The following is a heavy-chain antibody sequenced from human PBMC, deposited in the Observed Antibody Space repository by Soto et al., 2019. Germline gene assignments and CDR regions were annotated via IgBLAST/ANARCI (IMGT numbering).Heavy chain of an antibody. V-gene: IGHV4-59*01. CDR3: ARNFVDIVVANYYMDV. J-gene: IGHJ6*03. CDR2: IYYSGST. Sequence: SETLSLTCTVSGGSISSYYWSWIRQPPGKGLEWIGYIYYSGSTNYNPSLKSRVTISVDTSKNQFSLKLSSVTAADTAVYYCARNFVDIVVANYYMDVWGKGTTVTSP. CDR1: GGSISSYY. D-gene: IGHD2-15*01.